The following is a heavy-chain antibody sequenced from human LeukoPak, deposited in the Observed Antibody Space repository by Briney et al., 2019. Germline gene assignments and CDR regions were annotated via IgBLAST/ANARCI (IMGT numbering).Heavy chain of an antibody. CDR2: ISGSGGST. V-gene: IGHV3-23*01. CDR3: ANQGVYSGYVIDY. D-gene: IGHD5-12*01. J-gene: IGHJ4*02. Sequence: GGSLRLSCAASGFTFSGYGTSRVRQAPGKGLEWVSAISGSGGSTYYADSVKGRFTISRDNSKNTLYLQMNSLRAEDTYVYYCANQGVYSGYVIDYWGQGTLVTVSS. CDR1: GFTFSGYG.